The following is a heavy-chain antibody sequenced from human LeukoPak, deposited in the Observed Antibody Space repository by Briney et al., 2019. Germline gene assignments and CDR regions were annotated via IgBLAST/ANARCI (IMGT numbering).Heavy chain of an antibody. J-gene: IGHJ4*02. V-gene: IGHV1-46*01. CDR3: ARAAYYYDSSGPTPIFDY. CDR1: GYTFTSYY. D-gene: IGHD3-22*01. Sequence: ASVKVSCKASGYTFTSYYMHWVRQAPGQGLEWMGIINPSGGSTSYAQKFQGRVTMTRDMSTSTVYMELSSLRSEDTAVYYCARAAYYYDSSGPTPIFDYWGQGTLVTVSS. CDR2: INPSGGST.